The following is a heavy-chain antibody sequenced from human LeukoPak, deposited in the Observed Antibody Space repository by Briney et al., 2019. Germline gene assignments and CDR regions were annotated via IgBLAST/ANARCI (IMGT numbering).Heavy chain of an antibody. CDR2: INTDGSST. Sequence: PGGSLRLSCAASGFTFSSYWMHWVRQAPGKGLVWVSRINTDGSSTSYADSVKGRFTISRDNAKNTLYLQMNSLRAEDTAVYYCARVILTVPAEPFDYWGQGTLVTVSS. D-gene: IGHD1-14*01. CDR1: GFTFSSYW. CDR3: ARVILTVPAEPFDY. V-gene: IGHV3-74*01. J-gene: IGHJ4*02.